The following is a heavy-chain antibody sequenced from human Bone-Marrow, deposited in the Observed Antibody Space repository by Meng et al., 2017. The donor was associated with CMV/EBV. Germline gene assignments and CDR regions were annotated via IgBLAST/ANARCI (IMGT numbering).Heavy chain of an antibody. V-gene: IGHV1-69*10. D-gene: IGHD6-19*01. CDR1: GGTFSSYA. J-gene: IGHJ5*02. CDR2: IIPILGIA. Sequence: SVKVSCKASGGTFSSYAISWVRQAPGQGLEWMGGIIPILGIANYAQKFQGRVTITADKSTSTAYMELSSLRSEDTAVYYCAKGIAVAGSRWFDPWGQGTLVTVSS. CDR3: AKGIAVAGSRWFDP.